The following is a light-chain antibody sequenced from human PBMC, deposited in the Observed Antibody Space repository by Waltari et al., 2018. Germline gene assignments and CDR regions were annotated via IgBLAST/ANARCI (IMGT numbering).Light chain of an antibody. CDR1: SFRRYY. CDR3: LSRDTPSARV. J-gene: IGLJ3*02. V-gene: IGLV3-19*01. CDR2: GQE. Sequence: SSEVTQDPHVSVALGQTVTITFRGDSFRRYYASWYRQRPGQAPVHVLYGQERPSGIPARFLGSTSEDTGYVTVTVAQAGDEADYYCLSRDTPSARVFGGGTRLTVV.